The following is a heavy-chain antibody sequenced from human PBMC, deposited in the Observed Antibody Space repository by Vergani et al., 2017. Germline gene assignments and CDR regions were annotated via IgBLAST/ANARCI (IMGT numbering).Heavy chain of an antibody. CDR1: GFSFGSYG. CDR3: ARQGLAGYD. V-gene: IGHV3-30*03. D-gene: IGHD6-19*01. CDR2: ISNDGGNK. J-gene: IGHJ4*02. Sequence: QVQLVESGGNVVQSGTSLRLSCAASGFSFGSYGMHWVRQSPGKGLEWVAVISNDGGNKYYADSVKGRFTIYKDNARNSLYLQMNSLRAGDTAIYYCARQGLAGYDWGQGALVTVSS.